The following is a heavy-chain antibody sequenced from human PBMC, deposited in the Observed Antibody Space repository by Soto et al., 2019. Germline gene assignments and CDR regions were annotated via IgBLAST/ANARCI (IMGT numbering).Heavy chain of an antibody. CDR3: ARLRSSGRSSGAFDI. J-gene: IGHJ3*02. V-gene: IGHV5-51*01. Sequence: GESLKISCEAFGYSFTNYWIGWVRQMPGKGLEWMGVIYPDDSDTRYSPSFQGQVIISVDKSITTAYLQWKTLKASDTAMYYCARLRSSGRSSGAFDIWGQGTMVTVSS. CDR1: GYSFTNYW. CDR2: IYPDDSDT. D-gene: IGHD6-19*01.